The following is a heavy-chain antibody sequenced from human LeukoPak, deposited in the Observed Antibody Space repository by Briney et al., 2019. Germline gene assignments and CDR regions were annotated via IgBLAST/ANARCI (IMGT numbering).Heavy chain of an antibody. CDR3: GRALGSPLDY. V-gene: IGHV3-74*01. Sequence: PGGSLRLSCAASGFTFSNSWMHWVRQATGKALVWVSRINSDGSITTYADSVKGRFTISRDNAKNTLYLQMNSLRAEDTAVYYCGRALGSPLDYWGQGTLVIVSS. CDR1: GFTFSNSW. J-gene: IGHJ4*02. D-gene: IGHD1-26*01. CDR2: INSDGSIT.